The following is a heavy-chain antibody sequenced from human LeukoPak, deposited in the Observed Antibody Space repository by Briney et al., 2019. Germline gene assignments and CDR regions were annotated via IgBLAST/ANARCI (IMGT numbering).Heavy chain of an antibody. CDR2: IFHSGST. V-gene: IGHV4-38-2*01. Sequence: SETLSLTCAVSGYSISSGYYWGWIRQPPGRGLEGFGSIFHSGSTYYNPSLKSRVNLSVDTSKNQISLKLSSVTAADTAVYYCARASGSYGSGSYYYYGMDVWGKGTTVTVSS. CDR3: ARASGSYGSGSYYYYGMDV. J-gene: IGHJ6*04. D-gene: IGHD3-10*01. CDR1: GYSISSGYY.